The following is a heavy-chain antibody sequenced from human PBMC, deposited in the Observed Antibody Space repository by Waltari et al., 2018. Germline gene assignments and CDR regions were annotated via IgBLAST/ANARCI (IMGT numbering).Heavy chain of an antibody. CDR1: GGTFSSYA. D-gene: IGHD6-19*01. Sequence: QVQLVQSGAEVKKPGSSVKVSCKDSGGTFSSYAISWVRQAPGQGLEWMGGIIPIFGTANYAQKFQGRVTITADESTSTAYMGLSSLRSEDTAVYYCARDLAVAGTGRVSDAFDIWGQGTMVTVSS. V-gene: IGHV1-69*13. J-gene: IGHJ3*02. CDR2: IIPIFGTA. CDR3: ARDLAVAGTGRVSDAFDI.